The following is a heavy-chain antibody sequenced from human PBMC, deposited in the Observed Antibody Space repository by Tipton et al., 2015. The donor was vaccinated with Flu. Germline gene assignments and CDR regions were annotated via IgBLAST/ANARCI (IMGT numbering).Heavy chain of an antibody. Sequence: SLRPSCAASGFTFSSYSMNWVRQAPGKGLEWVSSISSSSSYIYYADSVKGRFTISRDNAKNSLYLQMNSLRAEDTAVYYCARCGGDCYFDYWGQGTLVTVSS. CDR3: ARCGGDCYFDY. V-gene: IGHV3-21*01. J-gene: IGHJ4*02. CDR1: GFTFSSYS. CDR2: ISSSSSYI. D-gene: IGHD2-21*02.